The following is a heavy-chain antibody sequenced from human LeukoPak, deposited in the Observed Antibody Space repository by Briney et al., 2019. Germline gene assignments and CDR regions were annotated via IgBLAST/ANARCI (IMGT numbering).Heavy chain of an antibody. D-gene: IGHD3-10*01. CDR3: ARSHHYYGSDY. Sequence: ASVKVSCKASGYTFTGYYMHWVRQAPGQGLEWIGWINPNSGGTNYAQKFQGWVTMTRDTSISTAYMELSRLRSDDTAVYYCARSHHYYGSDYWGQGTLVTVSS. CDR2: INPNSGGT. CDR1: GYTFTGYY. V-gene: IGHV1-2*04. J-gene: IGHJ4*02.